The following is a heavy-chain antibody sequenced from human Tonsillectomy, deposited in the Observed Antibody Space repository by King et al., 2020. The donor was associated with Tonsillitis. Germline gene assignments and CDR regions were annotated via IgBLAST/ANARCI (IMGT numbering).Heavy chain of an antibody. J-gene: IGHJ4*02. Sequence: TLKESGPTLVKPTQTLTLTCTFSGFSLSTSGVGVAWIRQPPGKALGWLSLIYWDYDKRYSTSLESRLTITKDTSKNQVVLTMTDVDPVDTATYYCTHNDVESTGTSDYWGQGTLVTVSS. D-gene: IGHD1/OR15-1a*01. CDR1: GFSLSTSGVG. V-gene: IGHV2-5*02. CDR3: THNDVESTGTSDY. CDR2: IYWDYDK.